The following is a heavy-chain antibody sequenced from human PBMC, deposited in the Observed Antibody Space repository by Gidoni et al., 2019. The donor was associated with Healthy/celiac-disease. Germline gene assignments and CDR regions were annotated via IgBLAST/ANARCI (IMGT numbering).Heavy chain of an antibody. Sequence: QVQLQESGPGLVKPSETLSLTCTVSGGSISSYYWSWIRQPAGKGLEWIGRIYTSGSTNYNPSLKSRVTMSVDTSKNQFSLKLSSVTAADTAVYYCARDRVQTYCSSTSCYFLGWFDPWGQGTLVTVSS. CDR2: IYTSGST. CDR3: ARDRVQTYCSSTSCYFLGWFDP. CDR1: GGSISSYY. D-gene: IGHD2-2*01. J-gene: IGHJ5*02. V-gene: IGHV4-4*07.